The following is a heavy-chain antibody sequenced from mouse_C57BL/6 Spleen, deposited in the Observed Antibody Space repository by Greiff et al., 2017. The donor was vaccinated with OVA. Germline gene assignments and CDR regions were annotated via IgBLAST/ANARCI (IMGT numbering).Heavy chain of an antibody. V-gene: IGHV1-69*01. CDR1: GYTFTSYW. CDR3: ARYPYYYGSSHGYVDV. D-gene: IGHD1-1*01. Sequence: QVQLQQPGAELVMPGASVKLSCKASGYTFTSYWMHWVKQRPGQGLEWIGEIDPSDSYTNYKQKFKGKSTLTVDKSSSTAYMQLSSLTSEDSAVYYGARYPYYYGSSHGYVDVWGTGTTVTVSS. J-gene: IGHJ1*03. CDR2: IDPSDSYT.